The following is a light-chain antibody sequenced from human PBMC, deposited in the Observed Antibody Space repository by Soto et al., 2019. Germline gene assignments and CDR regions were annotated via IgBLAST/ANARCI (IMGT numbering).Light chain of an antibody. CDR2: DVN. Sequence: QSALTQPASVSGSPGQSITISCTGTSSDVGGYNYVSWYQQHPGKAPKLMIYDVNIRPSGVSNRFSGSKSGNTASLTISGLQAEDEADYYCSSYTSSISFGGGTKLTVL. V-gene: IGLV2-14*01. CDR3: SSYTSSIS. CDR1: SSDVGGYNY. J-gene: IGLJ2*01.